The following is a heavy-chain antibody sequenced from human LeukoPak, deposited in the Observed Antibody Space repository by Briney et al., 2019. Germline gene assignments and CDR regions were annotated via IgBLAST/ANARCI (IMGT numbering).Heavy chain of an antibody. CDR2: IYHSGST. CDR3: ARNAAGFEGGFDP. V-gene: IGHV4-38-2*01. D-gene: IGHD3-10*01. CDR1: GYSISSGYY. J-gene: IGHJ5*02. Sequence: PSETLSLTCAVSGYSISSGYYWGWIRQPPGKGLEWIGSIYHSGSTYYNPSLKSRVTISVDTSKNQFSLKLSSVTAADTAVYYCARNAAGFEGGFDPWGQGTLVTVSS.